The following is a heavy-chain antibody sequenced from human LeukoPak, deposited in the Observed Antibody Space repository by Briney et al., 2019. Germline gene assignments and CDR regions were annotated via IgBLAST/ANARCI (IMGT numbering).Heavy chain of an antibody. CDR2: IYDSGST. D-gene: IGHD6-13*01. CDR3: ARDQWGLMYSSSPGGMDV. CDR1: GGSFSNYY. J-gene: IGHJ6*02. Sequence: SETLSLTCTVSGGSFSNYYWNWIRQPPGRGLEWIGYIYDSGSTNYNPSLKSRVTISVDTSKNQFSLKLSSVTAADTAVYYCARDQWGLMYSSSPGGMDVWGQGTTVTVSS. V-gene: IGHV4-59*01.